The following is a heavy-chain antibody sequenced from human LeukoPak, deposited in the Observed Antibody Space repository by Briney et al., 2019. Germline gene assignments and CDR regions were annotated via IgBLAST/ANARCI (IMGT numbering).Heavy chain of an antibody. Sequence: GGSLRLSCAASGFTFSSYAMSWVRQAPGKGLEWVSAISGSGGSTYYADSVKGRFTISRDNSKNTLYLQMNSLRAEDTALYYCAKEDYYDSSGYYYPGAFDIWGQGTMVTVSS. V-gene: IGHV3-23*01. CDR1: GFTFSSYA. CDR2: ISGSGGST. CDR3: AKEDYYDSSGYYYPGAFDI. J-gene: IGHJ3*02. D-gene: IGHD3-22*01.